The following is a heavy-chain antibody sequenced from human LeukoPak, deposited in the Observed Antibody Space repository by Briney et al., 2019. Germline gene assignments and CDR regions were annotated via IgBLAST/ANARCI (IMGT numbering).Heavy chain of an antibody. D-gene: IGHD2-15*01. J-gene: IGHJ4*02. CDR2: INPSGGST. Sequence: ASVKVSCKASGYTFTSYYMHWVRQAPGQGLEWMGIINPSGGSTSYAQKFQGRVTMTRDTSTSTVYMELSSLRSEDTAVYYRARDSLQLLLFDYWGQGTLVTVSS. CDR3: ARDSLQLLLFDY. V-gene: IGHV1-46*03. CDR1: GYTFTSYY.